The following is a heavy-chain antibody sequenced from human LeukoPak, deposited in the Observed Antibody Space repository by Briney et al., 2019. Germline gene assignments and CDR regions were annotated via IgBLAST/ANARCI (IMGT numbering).Heavy chain of an antibody. Sequence: PGGSLRLSCAASGFTFSSYAMHWVRQAPGKGLEWVAVIWYDGSNKYYADSVKGRFTISRDNSKNTLYLQMNSLRAEDTAVYYCARELARARWELLFSNLYYYYGMDVWGQGTTVTVSS. CDR3: ARELARARWELLFSNLYYYYGMDV. CDR2: IWYDGSNK. D-gene: IGHD1-26*01. V-gene: IGHV3-33*08. J-gene: IGHJ6*02. CDR1: GFTFSSYA.